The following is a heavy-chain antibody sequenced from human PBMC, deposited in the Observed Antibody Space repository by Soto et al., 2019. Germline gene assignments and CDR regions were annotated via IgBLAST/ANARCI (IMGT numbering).Heavy chain of an antibody. CDR1: GGSVSSGGFY. Sequence: QVLLQESDPGLVKPSETLSLTCTVSGGSVSSGGFYWSWIRQPPGRGLEWIGNINHSGRTNYNPSLKSRATISGDRSKKQFSLKLSSVTAADTAVYYCATGLDLYGSGSPDLSGHWGQGTLVTVSS. CDR3: ATGLDLYGSGSPDLSGH. CDR2: INHSGRT. J-gene: IGHJ4*02. D-gene: IGHD3-10*01. V-gene: IGHV4-61*08.